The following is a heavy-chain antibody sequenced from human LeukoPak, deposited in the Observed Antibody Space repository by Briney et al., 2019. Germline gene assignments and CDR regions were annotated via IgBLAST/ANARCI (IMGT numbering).Heavy chain of an antibody. CDR3: ARAAPGVWAFDI. J-gene: IGHJ3*02. Sequence: ASVKVFCKASGYTFTSYAMHWVRQDPGQRLEWMGWINAGNGNTKYSQKFQGRVTITRDTSASTAYMELSSLRSEDTAVYYCARAAPGVWAFDIWGQGTMVTVSS. CDR1: GYTFTSYA. CDR2: INAGNGNT. V-gene: IGHV1-3*01. D-gene: IGHD3-10*01.